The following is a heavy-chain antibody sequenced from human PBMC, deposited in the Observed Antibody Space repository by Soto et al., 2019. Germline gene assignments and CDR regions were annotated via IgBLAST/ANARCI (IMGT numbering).Heavy chain of an antibody. CDR2: IYYSGST. V-gene: IGHV4-59*01. CDR3: ARGTAAGIFDY. CDR1: GGSISSYY. Sequence: QVQLQESGPGLVKPSETLSLTCTVSGGSISSYYWSWIRQPPGKGLEWIGYIYYSGSTNYNPSLKSRVTISVDTSKNQFSLKLSSVTAADTAVYYCARGTAAGIFDYWGQGTLVTVSS. J-gene: IGHJ4*02. D-gene: IGHD6-13*01.